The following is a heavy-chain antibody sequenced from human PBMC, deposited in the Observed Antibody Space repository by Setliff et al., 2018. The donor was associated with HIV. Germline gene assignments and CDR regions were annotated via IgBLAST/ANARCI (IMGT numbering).Heavy chain of an antibody. D-gene: IGHD2-2*02. CDR3: AGYTSGFGFDY. Sequence: SETLSLTCSVSGGSINSYYWSWIRQPPGKGLEWVGYIYSSGGTTYNPSLKSRVTISVDTSKNQFSLKLTSVTVADTAVYYCAGYTSGFGFDYWGQGTLVTVSS. V-gene: IGHV4-59*01. CDR2: IYSSGGT. CDR1: GGSINSYY. J-gene: IGHJ4*02.